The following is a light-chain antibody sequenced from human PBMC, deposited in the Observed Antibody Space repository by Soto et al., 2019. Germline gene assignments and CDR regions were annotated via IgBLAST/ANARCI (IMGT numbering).Light chain of an antibody. CDR3: QEYNDWPLRT. CDR1: QTITPTF. CDR2: GAS. J-gene: IGKJ1*01. Sequence: EIVLTQSPGTLSLSPGERATLSCRASQTITPTFLAWYQQKPGQAPRLLIYGASSRATGIPARFSGSGSGTEFTLTISSLESDDFALYFCQEYNDWPLRTFGQGTKVDIK. V-gene: IGKV3-20*01.